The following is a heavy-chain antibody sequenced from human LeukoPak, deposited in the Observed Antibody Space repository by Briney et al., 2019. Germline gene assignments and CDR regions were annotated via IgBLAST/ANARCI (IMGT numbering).Heavy chain of an antibody. CDR2: IQYDGSNK. J-gene: IGHJ4*02. CDR3: AKDHSRGYSHGPFDF. D-gene: IGHD5-18*01. V-gene: IGHV3-30*02. CDR1: GFTFSSYG. Sequence: PGGSLRLSCAASGFTFSSYGMHWVRQAPGKGLEWVAFIQYDGSNKYYADSVKGRFTISRDNSRNTVHLQMNSLRGEDTAVYSCAKDHSRGYSHGPFDFWGQGTLVTVSS.